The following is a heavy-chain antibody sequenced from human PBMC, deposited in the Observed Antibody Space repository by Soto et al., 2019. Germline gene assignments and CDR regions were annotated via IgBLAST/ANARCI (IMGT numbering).Heavy chain of an antibody. CDR3: ARGPSGDKVDY. Sequence: SETQSLTCTVSGGSISSAAYCWSWIRQSPDKGLEWIGHIYDGGTTYSSPSLKGRVTISADTSETQFSLKLNSVSAADTAVYYCARGPSGDKVDYWGQGIQVTVSS. J-gene: IGHJ4*02. CDR1: GGSISSAAYC. V-gene: IGHV4-30-4*01. D-gene: IGHD7-27*01. CDR2: IYDGGTT.